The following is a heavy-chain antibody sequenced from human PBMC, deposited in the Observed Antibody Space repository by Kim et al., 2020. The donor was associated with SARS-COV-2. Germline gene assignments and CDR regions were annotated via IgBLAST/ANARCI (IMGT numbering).Heavy chain of an antibody. CDR3: ARDVVPAVPMDV. Sequence: GGSLRLSCAASGFTFSSYSMNWVRQAPGKGMEWVSSISSSGRNIYYADSVNGRFTISRDSANNSLYLQMNSLRVEDTAVYYCARDVVPAVPMDVWGQGTTVTVSS. V-gene: IGHV3-21*01. CDR1: GFTFSSYS. J-gene: IGHJ6*02. CDR2: ISSSGRNI. D-gene: IGHD2-2*01.